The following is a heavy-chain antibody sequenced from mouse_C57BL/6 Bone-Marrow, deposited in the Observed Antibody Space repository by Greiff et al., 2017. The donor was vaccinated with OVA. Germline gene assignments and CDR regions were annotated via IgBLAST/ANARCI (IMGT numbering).Heavy chain of an antibody. CDR2: IYPGGGYT. Sequence: QVQLKQSGAELVRPGTSVKMSCKASGYTFTNYWIGWAKQRPGHGLEWIGDIYPGGGYTNYNEKFKGKATLTADKSSSTAYMQFSSLTSEDSAIYYLCPPTVVATDYWGQGTTLTVSS. V-gene: IGHV1-63*01. D-gene: IGHD1-1*01. J-gene: IGHJ2*01. CDR3: CPPTVVATDY. CDR1: GYTFTNYW.